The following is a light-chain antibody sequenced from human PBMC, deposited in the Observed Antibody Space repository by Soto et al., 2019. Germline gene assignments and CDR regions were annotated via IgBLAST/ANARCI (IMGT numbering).Light chain of an antibody. CDR1: EGMTRF. Sequence: DIPMTQSPSSVSASVGDTVTIICRANEGMTRFLNWYQQKPGKAPKLLIYGASNVQSGVPSRFSGSGSGTDFKLPISSLQPEDGGTYYCQQSYRTPRTFGQGTKVEIK. J-gene: IGKJ1*01. CDR2: GAS. CDR3: QQSYRTPRT. V-gene: IGKV1-39*01.